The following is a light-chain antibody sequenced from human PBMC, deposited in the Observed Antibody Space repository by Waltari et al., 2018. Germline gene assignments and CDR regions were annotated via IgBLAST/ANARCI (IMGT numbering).Light chain of an antibody. CDR3: QKYGTLPAT. J-gene: IGKJ1*01. V-gene: IGKV3-20*01. CDR1: QSVSKY. CDR2: DTS. Sequence: EIVLTQSPGTLSLSPGERVTVYCRASQSVSKYLAWYQQKPGQAPRLLIYDTSTRATGIPDRFSGSGTGTDFSLTITRLEPEDVATYFCQKYGTLPATFGQGTKVEIK.